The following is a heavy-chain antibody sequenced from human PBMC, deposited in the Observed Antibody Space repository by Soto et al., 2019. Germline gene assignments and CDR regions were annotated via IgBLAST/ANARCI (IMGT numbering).Heavy chain of an antibody. CDR3: ASPAAALGLGYYGMDV. CDR2: IYPGDSDT. CDR1: GYSYTSYW. V-gene: IGHV5-51*01. D-gene: IGHD6-13*01. J-gene: IGHJ6*02. Sequence: GESLKISCKGSGYSYTSYWIGWVRQMPGKGLEWMGIIYPGDSDTRYSPSFQGQVTISADKSISTAYLQWSSLKASDTAMYYCASPAAALGLGYYGMDVWGQGTTVTV.